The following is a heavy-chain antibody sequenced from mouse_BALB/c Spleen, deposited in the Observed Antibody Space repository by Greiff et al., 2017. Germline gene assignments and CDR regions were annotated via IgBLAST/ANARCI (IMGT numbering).Heavy chain of an antibody. CDR2: ISSGGST. D-gene: IGHD2-4*01. Sequence: EVKLMESGGGLVKPGGSLKLSCAASGFTFSSYAMSWVRQTPEKRLEWVASISSGGSTYYPDSVKGRFTISRDNARNILYLQMSSLRSEDTAMYYCARRPYDYDGYWYFDVWGAGTTVTVSS. J-gene: IGHJ1*01. CDR1: GFTFSSYA. V-gene: IGHV5-6-5*01. CDR3: ARRPYDYDGYWYFDV.